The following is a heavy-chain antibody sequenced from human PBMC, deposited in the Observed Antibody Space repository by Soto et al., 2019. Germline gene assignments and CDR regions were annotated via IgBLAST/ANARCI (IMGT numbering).Heavy chain of an antibody. D-gene: IGHD5-12*01. CDR2: IKGDETST. Sequence: EVQLVESGGGPAQFGGSLRLSCAASGFTVSNYWIHLGRQVPGKGLVWVARIKGDETSTGYADSLKGRFTIFRDNVKNTLYLQMNSLRAEDTAVYYCARGVSGYYGFDYWGRGTLVTVSS. V-gene: IGHV3-74*01. CDR1: GFTVSNYW. CDR3: ARGVSGYYGFDY. J-gene: IGHJ4*02.